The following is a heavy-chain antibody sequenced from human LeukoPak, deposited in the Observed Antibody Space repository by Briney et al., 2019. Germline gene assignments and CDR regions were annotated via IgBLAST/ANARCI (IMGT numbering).Heavy chain of an antibody. D-gene: IGHD6-13*01. J-gene: IGHJ2*01. CDR3: ARRLTGYSSSWYSGYWYFDL. V-gene: IGHV4-59*08. Sequence: PSETLSLTCTVSGGSISSYYWSWIRQPPGKGLEWIGYIYYSGSTDYNPSLKSRVTISVDTSKNQFSLKLSSVTAADTAVHYCARRLTGYSSSWYSGYWYFDLWGRGTLVTVSS. CDR1: GGSISSYY. CDR2: IYYSGST.